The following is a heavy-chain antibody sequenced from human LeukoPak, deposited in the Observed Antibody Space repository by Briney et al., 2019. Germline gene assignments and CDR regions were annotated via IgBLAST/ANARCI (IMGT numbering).Heavy chain of an antibody. CDR1: GGSFSGYY. CDR2: VNQSGST. Sequence: PSETLSLTCAVYGGSFSGYYWSWIRQPPGKGLEWLGEVNQSGSTNYNPSLKSRVTISVDTSKNQFSLKLSSVTAADTALYYCAREIHYDSSGQHSLHAFDIWGQGTMVTVSS. D-gene: IGHD3-22*01. V-gene: IGHV4-34*01. J-gene: IGHJ3*02. CDR3: AREIHYDSSGQHSLHAFDI.